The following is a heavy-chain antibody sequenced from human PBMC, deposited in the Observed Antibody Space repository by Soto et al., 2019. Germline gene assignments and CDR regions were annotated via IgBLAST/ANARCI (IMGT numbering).Heavy chain of an antibody. CDR3: AKDYEATINYYFDY. D-gene: IGHD5-12*01. V-gene: IGHV3-23*01. CDR2: ISGSGGST. Sequence: VESLILSCAASGFPFSSYAMSWVRPAPGKGLEWVSAISGSGGSTYYADSVKGRFTISRDNSKNTLYLQMNSLRAEDTAVYYCAKDYEATINYYFDYWGQGTLVTVSS. J-gene: IGHJ4*02. CDR1: GFPFSSYA.